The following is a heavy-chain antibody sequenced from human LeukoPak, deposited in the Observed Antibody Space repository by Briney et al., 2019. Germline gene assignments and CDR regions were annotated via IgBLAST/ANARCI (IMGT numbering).Heavy chain of an antibody. Sequence: SETLSLTCAVYGGSFSGYYWSWLRQPPGNGLEWIGEINHSGSTNYNPSLTSRVTISVDTSKNQYSLKLSSVTAADTAVYYGARGRSAYLYDSSGRRHDAFDIWGQGTMVTVSS. CDR1: GGSFSGYY. J-gene: IGHJ3*02. CDR3: ARGRSAYLYDSSGRRHDAFDI. D-gene: IGHD3-22*01. V-gene: IGHV4-34*01. CDR2: INHSGST.